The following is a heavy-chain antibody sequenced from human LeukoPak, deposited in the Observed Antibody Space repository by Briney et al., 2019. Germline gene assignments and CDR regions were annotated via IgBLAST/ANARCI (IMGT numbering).Heavy chain of an antibody. CDR1: GFTFSSYS. Sequence: GGSLRLSCAASGFTFSSYSMNWVRQAPGKRLEWVSSISSSSSYIYYADSVKGRFTISRDNAKNSLYLQMNSLRAEDTAVYYCAREVQWLGNYFDYWGQGTLVTVSS. CDR3: AREVQWLGNYFDY. V-gene: IGHV3-21*01. D-gene: IGHD6-19*01. J-gene: IGHJ4*02. CDR2: ISSSSSYI.